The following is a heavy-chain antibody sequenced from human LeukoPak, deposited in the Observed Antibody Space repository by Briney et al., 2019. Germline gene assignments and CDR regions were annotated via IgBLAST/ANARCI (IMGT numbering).Heavy chain of an antibody. V-gene: IGHV3-33*01. CDR3: AGGAGYFDSSGYFDY. Sequence: GSSLRLSCAASGFTFSSYGMHWVRQAPGKGLEWVAVIWYDGSNKYYADSVKGRFTISRDNSKNTLYLQMNSLRADDTAVYYCAGGAGYFDSSGYFDYWGQGTLVTVSS. D-gene: IGHD3-9*01. CDR1: GFTFSSYG. CDR2: IWYDGSNK. J-gene: IGHJ4*02.